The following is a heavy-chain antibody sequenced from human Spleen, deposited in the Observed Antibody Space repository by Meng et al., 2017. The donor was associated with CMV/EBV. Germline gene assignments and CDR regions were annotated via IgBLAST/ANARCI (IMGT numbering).Heavy chain of an antibody. CDR2: MNPNSGNT. J-gene: IGHJ5*02. D-gene: IGHD2-15*01. CDR3: ARGLSYCSGGSCYRLHWFDP. Sequence: TSSDINWVRQATGQGLEWMGWMNPNSGNTGYAQKFQGRVTMTRNTSISTAYMELSSLRSEDTAVYYCARGLSYCSGGSCYRLHWFDPWGQGTLVTVSS. CDR1: TSSD. V-gene: IGHV1-8*01.